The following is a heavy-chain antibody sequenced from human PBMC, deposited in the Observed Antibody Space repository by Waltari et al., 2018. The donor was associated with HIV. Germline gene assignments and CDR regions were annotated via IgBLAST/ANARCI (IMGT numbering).Heavy chain of an antibody. CDR1: GFTVSSNY. D-gene: IGHD3-22*01. V-gene: IGHV3-53*01. CDR2: IDSGGST. Sequence: EVQLVESGGGLIQPGGSLRLSCAASGFTVSSNYMSWVRQAPGKGLEWVSVIDSGGSTYYADSVKGRFTISRDNSKNTLYLQMNSLRAEDTAVYYCARVPKYYYDSSGPINYGMDVWGQGTTVTVSS. J-gene: IGHJ6*02. CDR3: ARVPKYYYDSSGPINYGMDV.